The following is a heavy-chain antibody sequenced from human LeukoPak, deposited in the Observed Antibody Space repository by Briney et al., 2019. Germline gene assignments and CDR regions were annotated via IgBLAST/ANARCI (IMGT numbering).Heavy chain of an antibody. CDR3: AKEVGYSYGYVLDY. D-gene: IGHD5-18*01. Sequence: GGSLSLSCAASGFTFSSYGMHWVRQAPGKGLEWVAVISYDGSNKYYADSVKGRFTISRDNSKNTLYLQMNSLRAEDTAVYYCAKEVGYSYGYVLDYWGQGTLVTVSS. CDR1: GFTFSSYG. CDR2: ISYDGSNK. J-gene: IGHJ4*02. V-gene: IGHV3-30*18.